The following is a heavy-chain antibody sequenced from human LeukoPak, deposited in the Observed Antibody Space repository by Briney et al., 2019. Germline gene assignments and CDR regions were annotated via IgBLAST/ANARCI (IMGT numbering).Heavy chain of an antibody. V-gene: IGHV4-59*02. CDR2: VYHSGSS. J-gene: IGHJ4*02. CDR1: GASVSSYF. D-gene: IGHD6-6*01. Sequence: PSETLSLTCTVSGASVSSYFWSWIRQSPEKGLEWIGYVYHSGSSSSNPSLQSRVTISQDTSRNQVSLKMTSATAADTAVYYSAKLLGEEYWGQGTQVVVSS. CDR3: AKLLGEEY.